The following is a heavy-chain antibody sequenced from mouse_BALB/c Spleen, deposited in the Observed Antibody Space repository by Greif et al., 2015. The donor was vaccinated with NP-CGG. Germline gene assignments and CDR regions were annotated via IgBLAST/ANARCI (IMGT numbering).Heavy chain of an antibody. J-gene: IGHJ2*01. CDR2: ISYSGST. CDR3: ARYYYGSSYYFDY. V-gene: IGHV3-8*02. D-gene: IGHD1-1*01. Sequence: VQLQQSGPSFVKPSQTLSLTCSVTGDSITSGYWNWIRKFPGNKLEYMGYISYSGSTYYNPSLKSRISITRDTSKNXYYLQLNSVTTEDTATYYCARYYYGSSYYFDYWGQGTTLTVSS. CDR1: GDSITSGY.